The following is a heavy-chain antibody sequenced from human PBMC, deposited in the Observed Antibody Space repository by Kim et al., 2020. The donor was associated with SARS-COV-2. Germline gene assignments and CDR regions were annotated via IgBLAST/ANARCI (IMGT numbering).Heavy chain of an antibody. CDR2: VKSKTDGGTT. J-gene: IGHJ4*02. Sequence: GGSLRLSCAASGFSFSKAWMSWVRQAPGKGLQWVGRVKSKTDGGTTDYAAPVKGRFTISRDDSKNTLYLQMDSLKTEDTAVYFCTAEGPETPPQIFDYWGQGTLVTVSS. CDR3: TAEGPETPPQIFDY. V-gene: IGHV3-15*01. CDR1: GFSFSKAW.